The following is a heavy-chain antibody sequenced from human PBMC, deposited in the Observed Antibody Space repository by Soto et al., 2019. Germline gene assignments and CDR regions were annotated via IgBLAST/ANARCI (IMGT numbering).Heavy chain of an antibody. CDR2: MSGSSSTT. J-gene: IGHJ4*02. Sequence: PGGSLRLSCATSGLTFSNYAMSWVRQAPGGGLEWVSSMSGSSSTTYYADSVRGRFTISRDNSENTLYLQMNSLRPEDTAVYYCAKEDVWFAKDYWGQGTLVTVSS. V-gene: IGHV3-23*01. CDR3: AKEDVWFAKDY. D-gene: IGHD3-10*01. CDR1: GLTFSNYA.